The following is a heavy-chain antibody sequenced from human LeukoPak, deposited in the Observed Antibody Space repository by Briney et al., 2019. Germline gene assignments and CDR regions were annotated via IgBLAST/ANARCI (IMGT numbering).Heavy chain of an antibody. CDR3: ASAVGDYGAFDI. J-gene: IGHJ3*02. D-gene: IGHD4-17*01. CDR2: ISSSSSTI. Sequence: GGSLRLSCAASGFTFSSYSMNWVRQAPGKGLEWVSYISSSSSTIYYADSVKGRFTISRDNAKNSLYLQMNSLRAEDTAVYYCASAVGDYGAFDIWGQGTMVTVS. CDR1: GFTFSSYS. V-gene: IGHV3-48*01.